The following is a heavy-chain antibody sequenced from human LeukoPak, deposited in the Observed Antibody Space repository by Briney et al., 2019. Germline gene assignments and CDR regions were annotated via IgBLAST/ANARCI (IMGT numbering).Heavy chain of an antibody. J-gene: IGHJ4*02. CDR1: GFTFSSYA. CDR3: TWVGAKLYFDY. V-gene: IGHV3-30*04. Sequence: GGSLRLSCAASGFTFSSYAMHWVRQAPGKGLEWVAVISYDGSNKYYADSVKGRFTISRDNSKNTLYLQMNSLKTEDTAVYYCTWVGAKLYFDYWGQGTLVTVSS. D-gene: IGHD1-26*01. CDR2: ISYDGSNK.